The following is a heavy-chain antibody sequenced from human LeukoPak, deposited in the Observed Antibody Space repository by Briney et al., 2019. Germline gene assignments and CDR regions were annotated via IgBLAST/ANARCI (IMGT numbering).Heavy chain of an antibody. J-gene: IGHJ4*02. CDR1: GYTLTQLS. Sequence: ASVKVSCKVSGYTLTQLSIHWVRQAPGKGLEWMGGFDPEEGETLYAQNFQGRVTMSEDTSTDTAYMELSSLRSEDTAVYYCARDHRRRGWTYYYDSSGYYSGPYFDSWGQGTLVTVSS. D-gene: IGHD3-22*01. CDR2: FDPEEGET. CDR3: ARDHRRRGWTYYYDSSGYYSGPYFDS. V-gene: IGHV1-24*01.